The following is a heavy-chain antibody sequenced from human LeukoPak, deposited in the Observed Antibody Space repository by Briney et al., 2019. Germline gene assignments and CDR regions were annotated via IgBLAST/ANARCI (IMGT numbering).Heavy chain of an antibody. CDR1: GGSFSGYY. D-gene: IGHD1-26*01. Sequence: SETLSLTCAVYGGSFSGYYWSRIRQPPGKGLEWIGEINHSGSTNYNPSLKSRVTISVDTSKNQFSLKLSSVTAADTAVYYCARGGATYFYYGMDVWGQGTTVTVSS. CDR2: INHSGST. V-gene: IGHV4-34*01. J-gene: IGHJ6*02. CDR3: ARGGATYFYYGMDV.